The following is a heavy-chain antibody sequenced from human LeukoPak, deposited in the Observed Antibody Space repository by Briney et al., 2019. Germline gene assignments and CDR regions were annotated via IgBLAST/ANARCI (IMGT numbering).Heavy chain of an antibody. Sequence: SETLSLTCTVSGGSISSYYWSWIRQPPGKGLEWIGYIYYSGSTNYNPSLKSRVTISVGTSKNQFSLKPSSVTAADTAVYYCARQGGYNSPLAYWGQGTLVTVSS. V-gene: IGHV4-59*08. CDR3: ARQGGYNSPLAY. CDR1: GGSISSYY. CDR2: IYYSGST. D-gene: IGHD5-24*01. J-gene: IGHJ4*02.